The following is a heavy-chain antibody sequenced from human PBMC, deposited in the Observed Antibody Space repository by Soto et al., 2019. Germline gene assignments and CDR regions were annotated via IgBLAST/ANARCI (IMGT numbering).Heavy chain of an antibody. D-gene: IGHD1-26*01. CDR3: AREGNSWGEWELLGPFDY. CDR2: ISSSGSTI. Sequence: VGSLRLSCAASGFTFSSYEMNWVRQAPGKGLEWVSYISSSGSTIYYADSVKGRFTISRDNAKNSLYLQMNSLRAEDTAVYYCAREGNSWGEWELLGPFDYWGQGTLVTVSS. V-gene: IGHV3-48*03. CDR1: GFTFSSYE. J-gene: IGHJ4*02.